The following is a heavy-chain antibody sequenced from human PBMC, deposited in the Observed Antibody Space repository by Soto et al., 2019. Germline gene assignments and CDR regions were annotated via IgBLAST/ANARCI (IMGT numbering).Heavy chain of an antibody. J-gene: IGHJ6*02. CDR1: GYTFTSYA. CDR2: INAGNGNT. Sequence: QVQLVQSGAEVKKPGASVKVSCKASGYTFTSYAMHWVRQAPGQRLEWMGWINAGNGNTKYSQTFQGRVTITRETSASKAYMELSSQKADDTAVYYCARDPAPSDVWGQGTTVTVSS. CDR3: ARDPAPSDV. V-gene: IGHV1-3*01.